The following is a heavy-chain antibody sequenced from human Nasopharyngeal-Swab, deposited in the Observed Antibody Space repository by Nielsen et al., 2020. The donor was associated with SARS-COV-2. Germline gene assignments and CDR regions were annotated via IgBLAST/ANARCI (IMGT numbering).Heavy chain of an antibody. CDR2: ISGGGEST. CDR1: GFSFSEYA. Sequence: GESLKISCAASGFSFSEYAFLWVRQAPGKGLEWVSVISGGGESTHYADSVKGRFSISRVDSRETVYLQMDSLRAEDTAVYYCAKDPSFVGSLQFDQWGRGTLVTVSS. CDR3: AKDPSFVGSLQFDQ. D-gene: IGHD1-26*01. J-gene: IGHJ4*02. V-gene: IGHV3-23*01.